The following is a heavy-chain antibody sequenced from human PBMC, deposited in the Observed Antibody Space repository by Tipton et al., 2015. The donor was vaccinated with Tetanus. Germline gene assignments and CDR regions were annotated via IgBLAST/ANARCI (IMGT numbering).Heavy chain of an antibody. D-gene: IGHD3-16*01. Sequence: SLRLSCAASGFTVSNSYMTWVRQAPGKGLEWVSSIFNYGGTYSADSVKGRFTIPRDNSKNTLYLQMNSLRAEDTAVYYCGGFPFEDDLDIWGRGPMVTVSS. CDR3: GGFPFEDDLDI. J-gene: IGHJ3*02. V-gene: IGHV3-53*01. CDR2: IFNYGGT. CDR1: GFTVSNSY.